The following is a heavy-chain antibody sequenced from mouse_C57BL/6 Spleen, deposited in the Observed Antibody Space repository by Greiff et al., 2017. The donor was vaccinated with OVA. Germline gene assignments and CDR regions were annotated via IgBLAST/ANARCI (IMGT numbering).Heavy chain of an antibody. D-gene: IGHD2-4*01. CDR3: ARSFYDYDDAWFAY. J-gene: IGHJ3*01. Sequence: QVQLQQSGTELVKPGASVKLSCKASGYTFTSYWMHWVKQRPGQGLEWIGNINPSNGGTNYNEKFKSKATLTVDKSSSTAYMQLISLTSDDSSVYYCARSFYDYDDAWFAYWGQGTLVTVSA. CDR2: INPSNGGT. CDR1: GYTFTSYW. V-gene: IGHV1-53*01.